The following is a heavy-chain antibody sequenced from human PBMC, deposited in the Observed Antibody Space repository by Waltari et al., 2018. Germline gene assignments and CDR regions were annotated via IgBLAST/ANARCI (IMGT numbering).Heavy chain of an antibody. CDR1: GYSFTSYW. Sequence: EVQLVQSGAEVKKPGESLKISCKGSGYSFTSYWIGWVRQLPGKGLEWMGISYPGDSDTRYSPSFQGQVTISADKSISTAYLQWSSLKASDTAMYYCASYGCSSTSCRRGAFDIWGQGTMVTVSS. CDR2: SYPGDSDT. V-gene: IGHV5-51*03. D-gene: IGHD2-2*01. J-gene: IGHJ3*02. CDR3: ASYGCSSTSCRRGAFDI.